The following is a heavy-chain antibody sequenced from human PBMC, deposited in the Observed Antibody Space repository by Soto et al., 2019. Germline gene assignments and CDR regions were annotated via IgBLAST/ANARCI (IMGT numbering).Heavy chain of an antibody. D-gene: IGHD2-2*01. CDR2: MYYSGST. CDR3: ARIVVIPAAPDYYNYYGVDV. J-gene: IGHJ6*02. CDR1: GDSIISSNYY. Sequence: PSETLSLTCTVSGDSIISSNYYWAWIRQSPGKGLEWIGNMYYSGSTYYNLSLKSRVTMSVDTSKNQLSLKISPVTAADTSVYCCARIVVIPAAPDYYNYYGVDVWGQGTTVTVSS. V-gene: IGHV4-39*01.